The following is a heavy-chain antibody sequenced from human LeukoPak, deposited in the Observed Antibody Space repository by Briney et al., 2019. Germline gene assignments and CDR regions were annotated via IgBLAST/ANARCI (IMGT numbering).Heavy chain of an antibody. CDR2: INHSGST. D-gene: IGHD3-22*01. Sequence: SETLSLTCAVYGGSFSGYYWSWIRQPPGKGLEWIGEINHSGSTNYNPSLKSRVTISVDTSKNQFSLKLSSVTAAATAVYYCARDDSSGYYYDYWGQGTLVTVSS. CDR3: ARDDSSGYYYDY. CDR1: GGSFSGYY. J-gene: IGHJ4*02. V-gene: IGHV4-34*01.